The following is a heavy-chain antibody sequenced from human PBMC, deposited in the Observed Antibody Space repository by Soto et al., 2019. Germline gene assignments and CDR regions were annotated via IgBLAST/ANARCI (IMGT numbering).Heavy chain of an antibody. CDR2: ISYDGSNK. CDR1: GFTFSSYG. J-gene: IGHJ4*02. Sequence: GGSLGLSCAASGFTFSSYGMHWVRQAPGKGLEWVAVISYDGSNKYYADSVKGRFTISRDNSKNTLYLQMNSLRAEDTAVYYCAKDRYGDSDLSFDYWGQGTLVTVSS. D-gene: IGHD4-17*01. CDR3: AKDRYGDSDLSFDY. V-gene: IGHV3-30*18.